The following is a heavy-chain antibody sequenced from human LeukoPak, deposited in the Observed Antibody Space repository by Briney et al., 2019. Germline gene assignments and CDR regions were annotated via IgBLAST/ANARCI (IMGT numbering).Heavy chain of an antibody. CDR3: ASHYYDSSGYLGDAFDI. J-gene: IGHJ3*02. CDR1: GFTFSSYE. D-gene: IGHD3-22*01. Sequence: GGSLRLSCAASGFTFSSYEMNWVRQAPGKGLEWVSYISSSSSTIYYADSVKGRFTISRDNAKNSLYLQMNSLRAEDTAVYYCASHYYDSSGYLGDAFDIWGQGTMVTVSS. CDR2: ISSSSSTI. V-gene: IGHV3-48*01.